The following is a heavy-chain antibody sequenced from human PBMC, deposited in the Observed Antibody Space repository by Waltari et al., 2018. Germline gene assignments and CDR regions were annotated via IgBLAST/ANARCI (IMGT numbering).Heavy chain of an antibody. V-gene: IGHV4-34*01. CDR2: INHSGST. J-gene: IGHJ6*03. D-gene: IGHD2-2*02. CDR3: SRGYIVVVPAAIYYYYYMDV. CDR1: GGSFSGSY. Sequence: QVQLQQWGAGLLKPSETLSLTCAVYGGSFSGSYWSWIRQPPGKVWEWIGEINHSGSTNYNPSLKSRVTISVDTSKNQFSLKLSSVTAADTAVYYCSRGYIVVVPAAIYYYYYMDVWGKGTTVTVSS.